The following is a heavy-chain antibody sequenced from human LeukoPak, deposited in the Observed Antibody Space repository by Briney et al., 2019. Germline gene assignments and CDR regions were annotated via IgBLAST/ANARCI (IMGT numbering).Heavy chain of an antibody. J-gene: IGHJ4*02. V-gene: IGHV4-39*01. CDR3: ARASIMFGVVSVADY. D-gene: IGHD3-3*01. CDR1: GGSISSSSYY. CDR2: IYYSGST. Sequence: SETLSLTCTVSGGSISSSSYYWGWIRQPPGKGLEWIGSIYYSGSTYYNPSLKSRVTISVDTSKNQFSLKLSSVTAADTAVYYCARASIMFGVVSVADYWGQGTLVTVSS.